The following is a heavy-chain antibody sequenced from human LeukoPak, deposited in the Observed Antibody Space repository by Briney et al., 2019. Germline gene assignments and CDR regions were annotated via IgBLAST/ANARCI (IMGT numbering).Heavy chain of an antibody. CDR3: ARVVVLMVYAIDY. V-gene: IGHV4-31*03. J-gene: IGHJ4*02. CDR1: GGSISSGGYY. D-gene: IGHD2-8*01. Sequence: PSQTLSLTCTVSGGSISSGGYYWSWIRQHPGKGLEWIGYIYYSGNSYYNPSLKSRVTISVDTSKNQFSLKLSSVTAADTAVYYCARVVVLMVYAIDYWGQGTLVTVSS. CDR2: IYYSGNS.